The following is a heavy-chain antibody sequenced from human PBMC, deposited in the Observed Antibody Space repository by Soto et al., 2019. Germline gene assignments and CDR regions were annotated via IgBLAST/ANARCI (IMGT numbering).Heavy chain of an antibody. Sequence: ASVKVSCKTSGYPFTDYFIHWVRQAPGQGREWMGIISLYNHSTSYAQKFQGRHTVTADTSTTTVYMDLSSLTSEDSAVYRCARELYSCGGDCPYYMDYWGQGTLVTVSS. CDR1: GYPFTDYF. D-gene: IGHD2-21*02. CDR3: ARELYSCGGDCPYYMDY. V-gene: IGHV1-46*01. CDR2: ISLYNHST. J-gene: IGHJ4*02.